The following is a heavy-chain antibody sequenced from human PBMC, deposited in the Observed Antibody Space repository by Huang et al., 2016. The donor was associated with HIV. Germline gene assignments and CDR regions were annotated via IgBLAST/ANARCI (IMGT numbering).Heavy chain of an antibody. Sequence: QVQLVQSGAEVKKSGASVKVSCKTSGYTFTTYAMYWVRQAPGQGLEWMGWINSDNGNTKYSQKCQGRVTITRDTSASTADMELSSLRSEDTAVYYCARGYRSSSWHSRDVFAIWGQGTMVTVSS. CDR3: ARGYRSSSWHSRDVFAI. CDR1: GYTFTTYA. CDR2: INSDNGNT. J-gene: IGHJ3*02. V-gene: IGHV1-3*01. D-gene: IGHD6-13*01.